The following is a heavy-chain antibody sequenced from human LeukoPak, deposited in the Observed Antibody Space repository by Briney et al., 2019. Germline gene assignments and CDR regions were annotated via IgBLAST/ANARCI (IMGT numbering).Heavy chain of an antibody. Sequence: GGSLRLSCAASGFTFSDYYMTWIRQAPGKGLEWVSYISSAASTIYYADSVKGRFTISRDNAKNSVYLQMNSLRAEDTAVYYCSVIWLRSDFGSYWGQGTLVTVSS. V-gene: IGHV3-11*01. CDR1: GFTFSDYY. CDR2: ISSAASTI. CDR3: SVIWLRSDFGSY. D-gene: IGHD5-18*01. J-gene: IGHJ4*02.